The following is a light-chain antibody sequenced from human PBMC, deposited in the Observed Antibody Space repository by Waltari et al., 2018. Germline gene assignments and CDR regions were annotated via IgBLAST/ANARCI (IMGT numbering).Light chain of an antibody. CDR2: STS. V-gene: IGKV1-5*03. J-gene: IGKJ2*01. CDR3: QQYNTYSTYT. Sequence: DIQMTQSPSILSASVGDRVTITCRASQSIRTWLAWYQQKPGKAPKLLLYSTSNLETGVPSRFNGSGSGTEFSLTINSLQPDDFATYYCQQYNTYSTYTFGQGTKLEIK. CDR1: QSIRTW.